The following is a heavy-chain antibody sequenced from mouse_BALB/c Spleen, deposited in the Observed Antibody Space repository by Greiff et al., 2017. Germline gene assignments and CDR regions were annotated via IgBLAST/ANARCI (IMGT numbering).Heavy chain of an antibody. CDR2: ILPGSGST. J-gene: IGHJ3*01. CDR1: GYTFSSYW. V-gene: IGHV1-9*01. Sequence: QVQLKESGAELMKPGASVKISCKATGYTFSSYWIEWVKQRPGHGLEWIGEILPGSGSTNYNEKFKGKATFTADTSSNTAYMQLSSLTSEDSAVYYCASGLGFAYWGQGTLVTVSA. CDR3: ASGLGFAY. D-gene: IGHD2-2*01.